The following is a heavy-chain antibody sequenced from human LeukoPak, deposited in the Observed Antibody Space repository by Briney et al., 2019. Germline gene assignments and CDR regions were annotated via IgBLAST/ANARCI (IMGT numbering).Heavy chain of an antibody. D-gene: IGHD3-22*01. CDR2: INHSGST. CDR1: GGSFSGYY. CDR3: ARGVYYYDSSGYYYFDY. J-gene: IGHJ4*02. V-gene: IGHV4-34*01. Sequence: PSETLSLTCAVYGGSFSGYYWSWIRQPPGKGLEWIGEINHSGSTNYNPSLKSRVTISVDTSKNQFSLKLSSVTAADPAVYYCARGVYYYDSSGYYYFDYWGQGTLVTVSS.